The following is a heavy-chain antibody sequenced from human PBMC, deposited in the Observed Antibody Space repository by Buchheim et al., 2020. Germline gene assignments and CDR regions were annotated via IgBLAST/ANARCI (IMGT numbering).Heavy chain of an antibody. CDR2: INHSGST. Sequence: QVQLQQWGAGLLKPSETLSLTCAVFGGSFSGYYWSWIRQPPGKGLEWIGEINHSGSTNYNPSLKSRVTISVDTSKNQFSLKRSSVTAADTAVYYCARGQGIAARPGHPYYFDYWGQGTL. CDR3: ARGQGIAARPGHPYYFDY. D-gene: IGHD6-6*01. V-gene: IGHV4-34*01. J-gene: IGHJ4*02. CDR1: GGSFSGYY.